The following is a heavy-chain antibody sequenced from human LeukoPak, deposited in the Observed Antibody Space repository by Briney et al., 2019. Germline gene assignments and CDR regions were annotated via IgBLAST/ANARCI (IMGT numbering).Heavy chain of an antibody. CDR2: ISPGDSDT. V-gene: IGHV5-51*01. D-gene: IGHD1-26*01. CDR1: GYSFTSYW. Sequence: GESLKISCKGSGYSFTSYWIGWVRQMPGKGLEWMGIISPGDSDTRYSPSFQGQVTSADKSISTAYLQWSSLKASDTAMYYCARPRTGATRTSATYYFDYWGQGTLVTVSS. J-gene: IGHJ4*02. CDR3: ARPRTGATRTSATYYFDY.